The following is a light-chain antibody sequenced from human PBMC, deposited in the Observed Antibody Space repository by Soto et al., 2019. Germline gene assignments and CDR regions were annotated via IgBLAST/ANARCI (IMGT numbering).Light chain of an antibody. CDR2: EVS. V-gene: IGLV2-14*01. CDR3: SSYTSSSIVV. Sequence: QSVLTQPASVSGSPGQSITISCTGTSSDVGGYNYVSWYQQDPGKAPKLMIYEVSNRPSGVSNRFSGSKSGNTASLTISGLQAEDEADYYCSSYTSSSIVVFGGGTKLTVL. J-gene: IGLJ2*01. CDR1: SSDVGGYNY.